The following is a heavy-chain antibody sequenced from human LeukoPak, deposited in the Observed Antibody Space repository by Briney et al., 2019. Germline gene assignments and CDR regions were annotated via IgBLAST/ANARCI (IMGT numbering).Heavy chain of an antibody. J-gene: IGHJ4*02. CDR3: AREQVGQPMDY. CDR1: GFTVSSNY. CDR2: IYSGGST. D-gene: IGHD3/OR15-3a*01. V-gene: IGHV3-53*01. Sequence: GGSLRLSCAASGFTVSSNYMSWVRQAPGKGLEWVSVIYSGGSTYYADSVKGRFTISRDNAKSSLYLQLNSLRAEDTAVYYCAREQVGQPMDYWGQGTLVIVSS.